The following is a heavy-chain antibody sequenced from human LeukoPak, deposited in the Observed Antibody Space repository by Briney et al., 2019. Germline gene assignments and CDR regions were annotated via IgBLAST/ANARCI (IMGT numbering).Heavy chain of an antibody. CDR2: MNPNSGNT. V-gene: IGHV1-8*03. CDR3: ARGRFLAAAGNVHWFDP. J-gene: IGHJ5*02. Sequence: ASVKVSCKASGYTLTSYDINWVRQATGQGLEWMGWMNPNSGNTGYAQKFQGRVTTTRNTSISTAYMELSSLRSEDTAVYYCARGRFLAAAGNVHWFDPWGQGTLVTVSS. D-gene: IGHD6-13*01. CDR1: GYTLTSYD.